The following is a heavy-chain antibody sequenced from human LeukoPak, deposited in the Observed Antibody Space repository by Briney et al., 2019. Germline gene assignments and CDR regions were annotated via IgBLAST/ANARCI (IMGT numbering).Heavy chain of an antibody. CDR1: GGSFSGYY. Sequence: PSETLSLTCAVYGGSFSGYYWSWIRQPPGKGLEWIGEINHSGSTNYNPSLKSRVTISVDTSKNQFSLKLSSVTAADTAVYCCARHGRDGYNWWALYFDYWGQGTLVTVSS. CDR2: INHSGST. CDR3: ARHGRDGYNWWALYFDY. J-gene: IGHJ4*02. D-gene: IGHD5-24*01. V-gene: IGHV4-34*01.